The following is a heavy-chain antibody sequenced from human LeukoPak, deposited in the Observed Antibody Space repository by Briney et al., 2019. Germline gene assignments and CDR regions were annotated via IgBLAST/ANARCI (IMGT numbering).Heavy chain of an antibody. CDR2: IYYSGST. J-gene: IGHJ4*02. Sequence: SETLSLTCTVSGGSISSYYWSWIRQPPGKGLEWIGYIYYSGSTNYNPSLKSRVTISVDTSKNQFSLKLSSVTAADTAVYYCARVGVVVTANPADYFDYWGQGTLVTVSS. D-gene: IGHD2-21*02. CDR3: ARVGVVVTANPADYFDY. V-gene: IGHV4-59*08. CDR1: GGSISSYY.